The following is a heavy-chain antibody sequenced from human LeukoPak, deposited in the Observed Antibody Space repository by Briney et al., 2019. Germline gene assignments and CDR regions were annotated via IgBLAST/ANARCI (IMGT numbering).Heavy chain of an antibody. CDR2: IWYDGSNK. CDR3: ARQYWNPPPLDAFDI. D-gene: IGHD1-1*01. J-gene: IGHJ3*02. V-gene: IGHV3-33*01. Sequence: PGRSLRLSCAASGFTFSSYGMHWVRQAPGKGLEWVAVIWYDGSNKYYADSVKGRFTISRDNSKNTLYLQMNSLRAEDTAVYYCARQYWNPPPLDAFDIWGQGTMVIVSS. CDR1: GFTFSSYG.